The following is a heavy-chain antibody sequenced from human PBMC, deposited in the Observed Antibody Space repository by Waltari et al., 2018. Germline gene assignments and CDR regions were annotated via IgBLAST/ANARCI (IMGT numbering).Heavy chain of an antibody. J-gene: IGHJ4*02. Sequence: QVQLVQSGAEVKKPGASVKVSCKASGYTFTSYDINWVRQATGQGLAWMGWMNANSGNTGYAQKFQGRVTMTRNTSISTAYMELSSLRSEDTAVYYCARGEGIVTTVTTNYWGQGTLVTVSS. CDR3: ARGEGIVTTVTTNY. D-gene: IGHD4-17*01. V-gene: IGHV1-8*01. CDR1: GYTFTSYD. CDR2: MNANSGNT.